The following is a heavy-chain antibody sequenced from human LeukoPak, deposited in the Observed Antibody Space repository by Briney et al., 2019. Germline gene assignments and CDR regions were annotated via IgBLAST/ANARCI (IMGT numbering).Heavy chain of an antibody. CDR1: GGSISSYY. J-gene: IGHJ4*02. D-gene: IGHD6-19*01. CDR2: IYYSGST. V-gene: IGHV4-59*12. Sequence: PSETLSLTCTVSGGSISSYYWSWIRQPPGKGLEWIGYIYYSGSTNYNPSLKSRVTISVDTSKNQFSLKLSSVTAADTAVYYCARDPVAGSPGYFDYWGQGTLVTVSS. CDR3: ARDPVAGSPGYFDY.